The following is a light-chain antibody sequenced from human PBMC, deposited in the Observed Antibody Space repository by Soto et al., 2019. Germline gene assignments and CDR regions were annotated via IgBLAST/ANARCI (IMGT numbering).Light chain of an antibody. J-gene: IGKJ1*01. CDR1: QSVSTF. CDR2: DAS. CDR3: QQGTDWPPGK. Sequence: EIVLTQSPATLSLSPGERATLSCRASQSVSTFLAWYQHKPGQAPRLLIYDASNRATGIPDRFRGSGSGTDFPLTISSLAPEDFALYYCQQGTDWPPGKFGQGTK. V-gene: IGKV3-11*01.